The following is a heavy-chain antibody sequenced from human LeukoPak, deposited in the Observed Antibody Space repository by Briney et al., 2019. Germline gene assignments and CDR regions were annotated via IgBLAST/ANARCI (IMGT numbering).Heavy chain of an antibody. V-gene: IGHV3-9*01. Sequence: GGSLRLSCAASGLSFGAHAMHWVRQAPGKGLEWVSGISWNSGSIGYADSVKGRFTISRDNAKNSLYLQMNSLRAEDTALYYCAKAKVATDYYYYGMDVWGQGTTVTVSS. J-gene: IGHJ6*02. CDR3: AKAKVATDYYYYGMDV. D-gene: IGHD5-12*01. CDR1: GLSFGAHA. CDR2: ISWNSGSI.